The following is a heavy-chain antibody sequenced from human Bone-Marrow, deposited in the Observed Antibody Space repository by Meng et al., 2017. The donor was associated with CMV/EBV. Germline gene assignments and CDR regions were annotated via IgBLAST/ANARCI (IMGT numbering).Heavy chain of an antibody. CDR2: FDPEDGET. D-gene: IGHD3-22*01. CDR3: ATVPNYYDSSGSSDY. CDR1: GYTLTELS. V-gene: IGHV1-24*01. J-gene: IGHJ4*02. Sequence: ASVKVSCKVSGYTLTELSRHWVRQAPGKGLEWMGGFDPEDGETIYAQKFQGRVTMTEDTSTDTAYMELSSLRSEDTAVYYCATVPNYYDSSGSSDYWGQGTLVTVSS.